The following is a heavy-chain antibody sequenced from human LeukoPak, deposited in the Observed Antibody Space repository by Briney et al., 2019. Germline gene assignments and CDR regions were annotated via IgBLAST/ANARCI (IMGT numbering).Heavy chain of an antibody. V-gene: IGHV3-21*01. D-gene: IGHD1-14*01. CDR2: ISSSSSYI. Sequence: PGGSLRLSCAASGFTLSSYSMNWVRQAPGKGLEWVSSISSSSSYIYYADSVKGRFTISRDNAKNSLYLQMNSLRAEDTAVYYCARETDDYYYYGMDVWGQGTTVTVSS. CDR1: GFTLSSYS. J-gene: IGHJ6*02. CDR3: ARETDDYYYYGMDV.